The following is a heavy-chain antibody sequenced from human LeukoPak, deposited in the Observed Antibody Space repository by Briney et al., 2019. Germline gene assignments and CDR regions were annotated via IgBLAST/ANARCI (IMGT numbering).Heavy chain of an antibody. CDR1: GGPISSNKYY. J-gene: IGHJ3*02. CDR3: ATPYSGGYQGLDI. CDR2: IYYSGST. V-gene: IGHV4-39*01. Sequence: SETLSLTCTVSGGPISSNKYYWGWIRQPPGKGLEWIGSIYYSGSTYYNLTLKSRVTIFVDTSKNQFSLKLSSVTAADTAVYYCATPYSGGYQGLDIWGQGTMVTVSS. D-gene: IGHD1-26*01.